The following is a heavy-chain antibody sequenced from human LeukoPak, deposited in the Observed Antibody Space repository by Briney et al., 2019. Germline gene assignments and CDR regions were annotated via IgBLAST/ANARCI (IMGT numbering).Heavy chain of an antibody. CDR2: ISHSGST. V-gene: IGHV4-34*01. J-gene: IGHJ4*02. CDR1: GGSFSAYF. D-gene: IGHD3-16*02. CDR3: ARRGQAGYLH. Sequence: SETLSLTCAVYGGSFSAYFWSWIRQPPGKGLEWIGEISHSGSTNYSPSLKSRVTISVDTSKNQFSLNLSSVTAADTAVYYCARRGQAGYLHWGQGTLVTVSS.